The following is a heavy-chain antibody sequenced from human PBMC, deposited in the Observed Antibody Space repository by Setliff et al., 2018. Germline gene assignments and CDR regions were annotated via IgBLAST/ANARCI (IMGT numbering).Heavy chain of an antibody. J-gene: IGHJ5*02. V-gene: IGHV5-51*01. CDR1: GYSFRNFW. Sequence: GESLKISCKGSGYSFRNFWIGWVRQMPGKGLEWMGTIYTGNADTRYSPSFQGQVTISTDTTINTAFLQWNHLKASDTAVYYCARRGERFFNWFDPWGQGTLVTVSS. D-gene: IGHD2-21*01. CDR3: ARRGERFFNWFDP. CDR2: IYTGNADT.